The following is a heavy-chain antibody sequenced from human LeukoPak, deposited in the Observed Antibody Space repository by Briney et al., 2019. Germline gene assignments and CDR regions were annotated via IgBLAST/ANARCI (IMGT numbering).Heavy chain of an antibody. V-gene: IGHV4-34*01. Sequence: PSETLSLTCAVYGGSFSGYYWSWIRQPPGKGLEWIGEINHSGSTYYNPSLKSRVTMSVDTSKNQFSLKLSSVTAADTAVYYCAREGADGGSFDYWGQGTLVTVSS. CDR3: AREGADGGSFDY. CDR2: INHSGST. J-gene: IGHJ4*02. D-gene: IGHD4-23*01. CDR1: GGSFSGYY.